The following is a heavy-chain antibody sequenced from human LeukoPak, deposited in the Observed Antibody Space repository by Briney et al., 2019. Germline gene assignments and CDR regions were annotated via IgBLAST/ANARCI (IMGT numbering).Heavy chain of an antibody. Sequence: GGSLRLSCAASGFTFSSYAMHWVRQAPGKGLEWVSVIYSGGSTYYADSVKGRFTISRHNSKNTLYLQMNSLRAEDTAVYYCAREGVDKGTPYYYYYGMDVWGQGTTVTVSS. CDR3: AREGVDKGTPYYYYYGMDV. J-gene: IGHJ6*02. V-gene: IGHV3-53*04. CDR1: GFTFSSYA. CDR2: IYSGGST. D-gene: IGHD3-3*01.